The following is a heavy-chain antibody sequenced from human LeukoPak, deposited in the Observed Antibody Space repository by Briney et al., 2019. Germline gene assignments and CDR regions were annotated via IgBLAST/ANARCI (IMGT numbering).Heavy chain of an antibody. Sequence: GGSLRLSCAASGSTFSSYGMSWVRQAPGKGLEWVSAISGSGGSTYYADSVKGRFTISRDNSKNTLYLQMNSLRAEDTAVYYCAKDLYYDSSGYYYDRSYPGYYFDYWGQGTLVTVSS. J-gene: IGHJ4*02. CDR3: AKDLYYDSSGYYYDRSYPGYYFDY. V-gene: IGHV3-23*01. CDR1: GSTFSSYG. D-gene: IGHD3-22*01. CDR2: ISGSGGST.